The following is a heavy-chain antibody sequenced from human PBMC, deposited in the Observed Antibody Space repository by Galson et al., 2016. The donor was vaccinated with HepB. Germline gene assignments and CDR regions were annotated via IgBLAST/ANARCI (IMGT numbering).Heavy chain of an antibody. CDR1: GFSLTTIGLG. J-gene: IGHJ6*02. CDR2: TYWDDDE. Sequence: PALVKPTQTLTLTCTFSGFSLTTIGLGVGWIRQPPGKALEWLALTYWDDDERYSPSLRSRLTITKDTSRNQVVLTMTNMEPVESGTYFCARILTHATPKKSDGSRRTYYYYNGMDDWGQGTTVTVSS. D-gene: IGHD3-10*01. V-gene: IGHV2-5*02. CDR3: ARILTHATPKKSDGSRRTYYYYNGMDD.